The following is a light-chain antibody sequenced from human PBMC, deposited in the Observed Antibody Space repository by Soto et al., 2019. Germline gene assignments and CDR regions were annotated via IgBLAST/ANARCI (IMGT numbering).Light chain of an antibody. CDR2: VSN. CDR3: AAWDDGLNGWV. J-gene: IGLJ3*02. V-gene: IGLV1-44*01. CDR1: SSNIGSNS. Sequence: QSALTQSPSASQTPGQRVTISCSGSSSNIGSNSVNWYQQFPGTAPKLLIFVSNQRPSGVPDRFSGSKSGTSASLAISGLQSEDEADYYCAAWDDGLNGWVFGGGTKLTVL.